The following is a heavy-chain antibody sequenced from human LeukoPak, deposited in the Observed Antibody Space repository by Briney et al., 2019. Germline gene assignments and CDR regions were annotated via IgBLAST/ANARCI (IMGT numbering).Heavy chain of an antibody. CDR1: GFTFSSYG. Sequence: GGSLRLSCAASGFTFSSYGMSWVRQAPGKGLEWVSAISGSGGSTYYADSVKGRFAISRDNSKNTLYLQMNSLRAEDTAVYYCAKPQFRAQGMVTPDYWGQGTLVTVSS. CDR3: AKPQFRAQGMVTPDY. CDR2: ISGSGGST. V-gene: IGHV3-23*01. D-gene: IGHD5-18*01. J-gene: IGHJ4*02.